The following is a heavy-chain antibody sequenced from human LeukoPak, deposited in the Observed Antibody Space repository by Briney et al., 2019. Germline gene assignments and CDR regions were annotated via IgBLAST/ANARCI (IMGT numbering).Heavy chain of an antibody. V-gene: IGHV5-51*01. CDR1: GYSFTSYW. D-gene: IGHD3-22*01. Sequence: GESLKISCKGSGYSFTSYWIGWVRQMPGKGLEWMGIIYPGDSDTRYSPSFQGRVTISADKSISTAYLQWSSLKASDTAMYYCARHCGFVHSSGYSDNWFDPWGQGTLVTVSS. J-gene: IGHJ5*02. CDR2: IYPGDSDT. CDR3: ARHCGFVHSSGYSDNWFDP.